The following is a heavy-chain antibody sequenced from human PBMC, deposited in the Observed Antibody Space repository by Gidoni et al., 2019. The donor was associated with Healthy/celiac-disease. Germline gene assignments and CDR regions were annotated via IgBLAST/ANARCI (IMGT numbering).Heavy chain of an antibody. Sequence: QLQLQESGPGLVKPSETLSLTCTVSGGSISSSSYYWGWIRQPPGKGLEWIGSIYYSGRTYYNPSLKSRVTISVDTSKNQFSLKLSSVTAADTAVYYCARHVGGGYGEEGWFDPWGQGTLVTVSS. CDR1: GGSISSSSYY. CDR3: ARHVGGGYGEEGWFDP. V-gene: IGHV4-39*01. D-gene: IGHD3-16*01. CDR2: IYYSGRT. J-gene: IGHJ5*02.